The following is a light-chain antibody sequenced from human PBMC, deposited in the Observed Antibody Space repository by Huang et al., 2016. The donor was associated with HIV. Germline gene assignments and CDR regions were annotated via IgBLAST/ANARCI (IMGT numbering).Light chain of an antibody. J-gene: IGKJ5*01. V-gene: IGKV2-28*01. Sequence: DIVMTQSPLSLPVTPGEPASISCRSSQSLQQSNGYIYLEWYLQKPGQSPQLLIYLGSDRSSGVPDRFSGSGTGADFTLKISRVEAEDVGVYYCMQALQTPFTFGQGTRLEIK. CDR3: MQALQTPFT. CDR2: LGS. CDR1: QSLQQSNGYIY.